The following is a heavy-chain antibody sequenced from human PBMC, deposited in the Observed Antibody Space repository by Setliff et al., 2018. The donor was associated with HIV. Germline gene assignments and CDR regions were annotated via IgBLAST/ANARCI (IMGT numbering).Heavy chain of an antibody. CDR2: AIPMLGIA. CDR3: VRGVQSPPHYSYYYMDV. CDR1: GGTFSRYA. D-gene: IGHD3-3*01. V-gene: IGHV1-69*10. Sequence: SVKVSCKASGGTFSRYAISWVRQAPGQGLEWMGGAIPMLGIANHVHKFQGRVTITADKSTSTAYMELTSLRFDDTAMYYCVRGVQSPPHYSYYYMDVWGEGTMVTVSS. J-gene: IGHJ6*03.